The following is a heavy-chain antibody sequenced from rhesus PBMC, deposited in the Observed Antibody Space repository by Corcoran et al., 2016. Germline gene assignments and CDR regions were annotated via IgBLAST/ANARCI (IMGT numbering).Heavy chain of an antibody. D-gene: IGHD2-39*02. CDR2: IYGNSAST. J-gene: IGHJ6*01. CDR1: GGSISGYYY. V-gene: IGHV4-73*01. CDR3: ASGAYCSGGVCPSYGLDS. Sequence: QVQLQQWGEGLVKPSETLSLTCAVYGGSISGYYYWSWIRQPPGKGLEWIGYIYGNSASTNYNPSLKNRVTMSKYPSKNHFSLKLSSLTAADTAVYYCASGAYCSGGVCPSYGLDSLGQGVVVTVSS.